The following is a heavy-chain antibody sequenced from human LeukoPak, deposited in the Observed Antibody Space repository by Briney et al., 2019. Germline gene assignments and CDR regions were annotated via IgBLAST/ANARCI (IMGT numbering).Heavy chain of an antibody. D-gene: IGHD2-8*02. CDR2: ISGSGGST. V-gene: IGHV3-23*01. J-gene: IGHJ2*01. CDR3: AKLPDIVLVVYAWYFDL. CDR1: GFTFSSYA. Sequence: GGSLRLSCAASGFTFSSYAMSWVRQAPGKGLEWVSAISGSGGSTYYADSVKGRFTISRDNSKNTLYLQMNSLRAEDTAVHYCAKLPDIVLVVYAWYFDLWGRGTLVTVSS.